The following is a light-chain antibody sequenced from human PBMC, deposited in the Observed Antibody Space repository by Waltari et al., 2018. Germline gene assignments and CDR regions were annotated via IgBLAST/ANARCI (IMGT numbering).Light chain of an antibody. J-gene: IGKJ2*01. Sequence: EIVLTQSPATLSLSPGERATLSCRASQSVSSYLAWYQQKPGQAPRLLIYDASNRDTGIPPRFSGSGSVTDFTLTISSLEPEDFAVYDCQQRSNWPRTFGQGTKLEIK. V-gene: IGKV3-11*01. CDR3: QQRSNWPRT. CDR2: DAS. CDR1: QSVSSY.